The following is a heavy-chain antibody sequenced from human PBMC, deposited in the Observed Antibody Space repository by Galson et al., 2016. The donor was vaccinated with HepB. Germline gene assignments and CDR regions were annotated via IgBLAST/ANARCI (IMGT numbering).Heavy chain of an antibody. CDR2: IGTAGDT. Sequence: SLRLSCAASGFTFSSCDMHWVRQATGKGLEWVSAIGTAGDTYYPGSVKGRFTISRENAKNSLYLQMNSLRAGDTAVYYCASPFYHSSGSPFFSWGQGALVTVSS. CDR3: ASPFYHSSGSPFFS. D-gene: IGHD3-10*01. J-gene: IGHJ5*02. V-gene: IGHV3-13*04. CDR1: GFTFSSCD.